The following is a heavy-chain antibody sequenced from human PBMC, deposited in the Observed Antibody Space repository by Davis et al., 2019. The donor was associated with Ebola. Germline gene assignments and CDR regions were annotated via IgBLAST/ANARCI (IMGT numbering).Heavy chain of an antibody. CDR1: GGSFSYYY. CDR2: INHSGST. Sequence: MPSETLSLTCAVYGGSFSYYYWGWIRQPPGKGLEWIGEINHSGSTNYNPSLKSRVTISVDTSKNQFSLKLSSVTAADTAVYYCARRGNSGTLRFWGQGTLVTVSS. J-gene: IGHJ4*02. CDR3: ARRGNSGTLRF. V-gene: IGHV4-34*01. D-gene: IGHD4-23*01.